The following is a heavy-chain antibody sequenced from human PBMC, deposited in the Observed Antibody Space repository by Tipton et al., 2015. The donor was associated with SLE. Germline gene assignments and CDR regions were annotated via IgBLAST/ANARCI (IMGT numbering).Heavy chain of an antibody. D-gene: IGHD3-22*01. J-gene: IGHJ4*01. Sequence: GSLRLSCAASGFTFSNYWMHWVRQAPGKGLVWVSRIYTDGSRTHYADSVRGRFTISRDNAKNTVYLQMNSLRAEDTATYYCARGDISGYYVDYWGHGTLVTVSS. V-gene: IGHV3-74*01. CDR3: ARGDISGYYVDY. CDR1: GFTFSNYW. CDR2: IYTDGSRT.